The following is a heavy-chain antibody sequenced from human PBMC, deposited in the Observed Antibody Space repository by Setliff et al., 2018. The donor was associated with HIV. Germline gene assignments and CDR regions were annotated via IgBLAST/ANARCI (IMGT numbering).Heavy chain of an antibody. Sequence: SETLSLTCTVSGGSISSYYWSWIRQPAGKGLEWIGHIYTSGSTNYNPSLKSRVTISVDTSKNQFSLRLSSVTAADTAVYYCARVSSTYWYSIFRNYYYHMDVWGKGTTVTAP. CDR3: ARVSSTYWYSIFRNYYYHMDV. CDR1: GGSISSYY. J-gene: IGHJ6*03. D-gene: IGHD2-8*02. CDR2: IYTSGST. V-gene: IGHV4-4*07.